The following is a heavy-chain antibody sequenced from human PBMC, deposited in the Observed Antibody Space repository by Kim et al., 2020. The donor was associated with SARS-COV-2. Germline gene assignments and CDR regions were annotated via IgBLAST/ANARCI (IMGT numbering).Heavy chain of an antibody. J-gene: IGHJ4*02. V-gene: IGHV3-23*05. Sequence: YASRLKGRFTISRDNARDVVYLQMNSLRVEDTALYYCAKDAPVLPTSPLDFWGQGTQVSVST. CDR3: AKDAPVLPTSPLDF. D-gene: IGHD2-2*01.